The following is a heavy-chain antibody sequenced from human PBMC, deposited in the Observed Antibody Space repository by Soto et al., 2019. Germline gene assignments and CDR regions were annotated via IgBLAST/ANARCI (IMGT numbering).Heavy chain of an antibody. CDR2: IYYSGST. CDR3: ARAKSYDFWSAYPRPYFGYYYMDV. CDR1: GGSISSYY. Sequence: PSETLSLTCTVSGGSISSYYWIWIRQPPGKGLEWIGYIYYSGSTNYNPALKSRVTISLDTSKNQFSLKLSSVTAADTAVYYCARAKSYDFWSAYPRPYFGYYYMDVWGKGTTVTVSS. V-gene: IGHV4-59*01. J-gene: IGHJ6*03. D-gene: IGHD3-3*01.